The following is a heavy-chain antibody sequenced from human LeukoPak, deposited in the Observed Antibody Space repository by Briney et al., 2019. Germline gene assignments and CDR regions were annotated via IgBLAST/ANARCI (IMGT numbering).Heavy chain of an antibody. J-gene: IGHJ3*02. CDR3: ATSGRSPGDAFDI. CDR2: IDPSDSYT. D-gene: IGHD1-26*01. Sequence: GESLKISCKGSGYSFTSYWISWVRQMPGKGLEWMGRIDPSDSYTNYSPSFQGHVTISADKPISTAYLQWSSLEASDTAMYYCATSGRSPGDAFDIWGQGTMVTVSS. CDR1: GYSFTSYW. V-gene: IGHV5-10-1*01.